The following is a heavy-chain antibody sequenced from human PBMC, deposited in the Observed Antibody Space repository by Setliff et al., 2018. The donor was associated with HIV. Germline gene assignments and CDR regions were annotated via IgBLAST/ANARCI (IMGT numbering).Heavy chain of an antibody. D-gene: IGHD6-19*01. CDR2: INHSGRT. J-gene: IGHJ4*02. V-gene: IGHV4-34*01. CDR3: ARDGGYSGWYFVLGQFDF. Sequence: SETLSLTCAAYGGSFSDYYWSWIRQPPGKGLEWIGEINHSGRTIQSPSLGSRVTISIDTSKNQFSLKLSSVTAADTAVYYCARDGGYSGWYFVLGQFDFWGQGSLVTVSS. CDR1: GGSFSDYY.